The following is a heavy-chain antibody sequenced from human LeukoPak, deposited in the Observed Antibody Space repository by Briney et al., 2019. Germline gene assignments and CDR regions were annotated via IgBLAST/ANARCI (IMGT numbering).Heavy chain of an antibody. CDR2: IDWDDDT. CDR1: GFSLSTTGMY. V-gene: IGHV2-70*17. D-gene: IGHD2-15*01. J-gene: IGHJ4*02. Sequence: SGPTLVNPTQTLTLTCTFSGFSLSTTGMYVSWIRQPPGKALEWLARIDWDDDTFYSTSLKTRLTISKDTSKNQVVLTMTNMDPGDQAPYLCAQIPIGGSGRDERWGQGIRVTVSS. CDR3: AQIPIGGSGRDER.